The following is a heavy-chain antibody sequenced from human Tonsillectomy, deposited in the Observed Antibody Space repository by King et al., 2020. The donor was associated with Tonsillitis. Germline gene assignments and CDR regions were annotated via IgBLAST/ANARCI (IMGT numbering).Heavy chain of an antibody. J-gene: IGHJ4*02. D-gene: IGHD5-24*01. CDR3: ANVRGYNPNYSFDY. V-gene: IGHV3-23*04. CDR1: GFTFSSYA. Sequence: VQLVESGEDLVQPGGSLRLSCAASGFTFSSYAMSWVRQAPGKGLEWVSTISGSGGNTSYADSVKGRFTISRDNSKTTLYLQINRLRAEDTAVYYCANVRGYNPNYSFDYGGQGTLVTVSS. CDR2: ISGSGGNT.